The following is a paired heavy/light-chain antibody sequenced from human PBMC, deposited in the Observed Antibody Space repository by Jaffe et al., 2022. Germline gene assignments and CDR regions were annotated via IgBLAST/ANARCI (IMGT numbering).Light chain of an antibody. CDR3: QHYGSSPKT. CDR1: QSVSSSY. V-gene: IGKV3-20*01. CDR2: GAS. J-gene: IGKJ1*01. Sequence: EIVLTQSPGTLSLSPGERATLSCRASQSVSSSYLAWYQQKPGQAPRLLIYGASSRATGIPDRFSGSGSGTDFTLTISRLEPEDFAVFYCQHYGSSPKTFGQGTKVEIK.
Heavy chain of an antibody. CDR2: ISASGAST. J-gene: IGHJ6*03. D-gene: IGHD2-2*01. Sequence: EVQLLESGGGFIQPGGSLRLSCAASGFTFNSYAMTWVRQAPGKGLERVSGISASGASTYYADSVKGRFTISRDNSKNTLSLQMNSLRAEDTAVYYCAKGSQEYGYYYMDVWGKGTTVTVSS. CDR1: GFTFNSYA. CDR3: AKGSQEYGYYYMDV. V-gene: IGHV3-23*01.